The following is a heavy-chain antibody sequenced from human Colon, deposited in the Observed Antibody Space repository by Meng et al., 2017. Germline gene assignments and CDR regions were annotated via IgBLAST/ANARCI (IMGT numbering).Heavy chain of an antibody. CDR2: IFHAGNT. CDR3: ARDFHSTMTVFDS. D-gene: IGHD3-22*01. J-gene: IGHJ4*02. V-gene: IGHV4-4*02. CDR1: GGSITNDNW. Sequence: QGQLRESGPGLVKPSATLSLTCAVSGGSITNDNWWSWLRQPPGKGLEWIGEIFHAGNTNYNPSLKSRVTMSLDKSKNQFSLTLTSVTAADTAVYYCARDFHSTMTVFDSWGQGTLVTVSS.